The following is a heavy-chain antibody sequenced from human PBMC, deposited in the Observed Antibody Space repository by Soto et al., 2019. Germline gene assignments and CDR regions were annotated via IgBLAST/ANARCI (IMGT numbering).Heavy chain of an antibody. CDR1: GGTFSSYA. CDR2: IIPIFGTA. V-gene: IGHV1-69*13. Sequence: SVKVSCNASGGTFSSYAISWLRQAPGQGLEWMGGIIPIFGTANYAQKFQGRVTITADESTSTAYMELSSLRSEDTAVYYCARGPYDYVWGSYRFDYWGQGTLVTVSS. J-gene: IGHJ4*02. CDR3: ARGPYDYVWGSYRFDY. D-gene: IGHD3-16*02.